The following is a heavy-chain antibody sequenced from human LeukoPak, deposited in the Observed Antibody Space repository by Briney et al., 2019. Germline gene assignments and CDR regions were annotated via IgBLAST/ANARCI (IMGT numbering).Heavy chain of an antibody. CDR3: ASLLHYYGVNAFDI. J-gene: IGHJ3*02. D-gene: IGHD3-10*01. CDR1: GFTVSSNY. Sequence: GGSLRLSCAASGFTVSSNYMSWVRQAPGKGLEWVSVIYSGGSTYYADSVKGRFTISRDNSKNTLYLQMNSLRAEDTAVYYCASLLHYYGVNAFDIWGQGTMVPVSS. V-gene: IGHV3-53*01. CDR2: IYSGGST.